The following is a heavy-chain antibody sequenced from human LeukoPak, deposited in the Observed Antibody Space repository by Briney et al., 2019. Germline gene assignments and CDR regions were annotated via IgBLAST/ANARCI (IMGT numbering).Heavy chain of an antibody. D-gene: IGHD3-10*01. J-gene: IGHJ3*02. CDR1: GYTFTGYY. V-gene: IGHV1-2*02. Sequence: ASVKVSCKASGYTFTGYYMHWVRQAPGQGLEWMGWINPNGGGTNYAQKFQGRVTMTRDTSISTAYMELSRLRSDDTAVYYCARASMVRGVIDAFDIWGQGTMVTVSS. CDR3: ARASMVRGVIDAFDI. CDR2: INPNGGGT.